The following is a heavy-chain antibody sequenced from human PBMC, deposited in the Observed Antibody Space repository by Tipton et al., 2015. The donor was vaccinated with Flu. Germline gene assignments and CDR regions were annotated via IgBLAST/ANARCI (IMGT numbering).Heavy chain of an antibody. V-gene: IGHV4-39*01. CDR1: GGSISSSSYY. J-gene: IGHJ3*02. D-gene: IGHD6-13*01. Sequence: TLSLTCTVSGGSISSSSYYWGWIRQPPGKGLEWIGSIYYSGSTYYNPSLKSRVTISVDTSKNQFSLKLSSVTAADTAVYYCARHRGGGGSSSWYYDAFDIWGQGTMVTVSS. CDR2: IYYSGST. CDR3: ARHRGGGGSSSWYYDAFDI.